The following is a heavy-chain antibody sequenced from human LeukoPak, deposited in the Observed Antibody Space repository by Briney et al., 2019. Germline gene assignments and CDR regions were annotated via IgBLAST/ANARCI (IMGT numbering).Heavy chain of an antibody. CDR2: IYTSGST. CDR1: GGSISSYY. CDR3: ARGGVTIPYYYYMDV. Sequence: SETLSLTCTVSGGSISSYYWSWIRQPAGKGLEWIGRIYTSGSTNYNPSLKSRVTMSVDTSKNQFSLKLSSVTAADTAVYYCARGGVTIPYYYYMDVWGKGTTVTVSS. D-gene: IGHD3-10*01. V-gene: IGHV4-4*07. J-gene: IGHJ6*03.